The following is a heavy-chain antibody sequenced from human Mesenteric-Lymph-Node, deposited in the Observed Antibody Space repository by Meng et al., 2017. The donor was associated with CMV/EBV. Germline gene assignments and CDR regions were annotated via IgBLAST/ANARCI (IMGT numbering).Heavy chain of an antibody. D-gene: IGHD3-10*01. J-gene: IGHJ5*02. V-gene: IGHV1-2*02. CDR2: INPNSGGT. CDR1: GYTFTGYY. CDR3: ARAGPGYGSGSYYRGAWFDP. Sequence: ASVKVSCKASGYTFTGYYMHWVRQAPGQGLEWMGWINPNSGGTNYAQKLQGRVTMTTDTSTSTAYMELRSLRSDDTAVYYCARAGPGYGSGSYYRGAWFDPWGQGTLVTVSS.